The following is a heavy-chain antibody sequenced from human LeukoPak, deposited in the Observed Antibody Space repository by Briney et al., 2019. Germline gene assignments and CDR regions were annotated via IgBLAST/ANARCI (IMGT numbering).Heavy chain of an antibody. V-gene: IGHV3-73*01. CDR1: GFTFSGSA. Sequence: GGSLSLSCAASGFTFSGSAMHWVRQASGKGLEWVGRIRSKANSYATAYAASVKGRFTISRDDSKNTAYLQMNSLKTEDTAVYYCTRQGFVQAFYCGGDCYNNWYFDLWGRGTLVTVSS. CDR2: IRSKANSYAT. J-gene: IGHJ2*01. CDR3: TRQGFVQAFYCGGDCYNNWYFDL. D-gene: IGHD2-21*02.